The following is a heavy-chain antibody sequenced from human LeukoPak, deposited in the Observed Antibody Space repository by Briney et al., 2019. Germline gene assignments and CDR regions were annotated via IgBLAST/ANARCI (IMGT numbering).Heavy chain of an antibody. D-gene: IGHD4-17*01. J-gene: IGHJ2*01. CDR1: GFTPSSFA. Sequence: GGSLRLSCAASGFTPSSFAMSWVREAPGEGLGWVSAIVGSGASTYYADSVKGRFTLSRDNSKNTLHLQMNSLRAEDTAIYRCAKVRVVGDYNWFFDLWGRGTLVTVSS. CDR3: AKVRVVGDYNWFFDL. CDR2: IVGSGAST. V-gene: IGHV3-23*01.